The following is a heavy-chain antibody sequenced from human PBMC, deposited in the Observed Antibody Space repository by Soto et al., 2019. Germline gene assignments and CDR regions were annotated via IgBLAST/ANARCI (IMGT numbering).Heavy chain of an antibody. CDR3: AKDISYYDSSGYLDY. CDR1: GFAFAVFA. CDR2: ISWNSAII. Sequence: EVQLVESGGDLVQPGKSLGPSCPPSGFAFAVFAMNWVRQAPGKGLEWISGISWNSAIIGYADSVKGRFTISRDNAKNSLYLQMTSLRAEDTALYYCAKDISYYDSSGYLDYWGQGVVVTVSA. D-gene: IGHD3-22*01. J-gene: IGHJ4*02. V-gene: IGHV3-9*01.